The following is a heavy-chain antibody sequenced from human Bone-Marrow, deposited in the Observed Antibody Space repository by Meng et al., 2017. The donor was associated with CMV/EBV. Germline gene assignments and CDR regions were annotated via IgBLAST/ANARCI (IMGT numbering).Heavy chain of an antibody. J-gene: IGHJ4*02. CDR3: ARAQVYCFDS. CDR2: ISWNSGSI. V-gene: IGHV3-9*01. D-gene: IGHD2-8*01. Sequence: SLKISCAVSGFTFDDYAMHWVRQAPGKGLEWVSGISWNSGSIGYADSVKGRFTISRDNAKNSLYLQMSSLRAEDTAVYYCARAQVYCFDSWGQGTLVTVSS. CDR1: GFTFDDYA.